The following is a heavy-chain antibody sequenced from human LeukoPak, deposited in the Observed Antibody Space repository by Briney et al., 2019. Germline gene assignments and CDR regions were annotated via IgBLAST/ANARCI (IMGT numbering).Heavy chain of an antibody. J-gene: IGHJ5*02. V-gene: IGHV3-23*01. CDR2: ISGSGGST. CDR3: ARSRYYYDSSGYQGDWFDP. Sequence: SGGSLRLSCAASGFTFSSYAMSWVRQAPGKGLEWVSAISGSGGSTYYADSVKGRFTISRDNSKNTLYLQMNSLRAEDTAVYYCARSRYYYDSSGYQGDWFDPWGQGTLVTVSS. D-gene: IGHD3-22*01. CDR1: GFTFSSYA.